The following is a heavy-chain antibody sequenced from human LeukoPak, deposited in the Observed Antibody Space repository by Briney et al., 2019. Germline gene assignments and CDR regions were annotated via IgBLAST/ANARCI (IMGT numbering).Heavy chain of an antibody. J-gene: IGHJ4*02. D-gene: IGHD3-3*01. Sequence: GGSLRLSCAASGFTVSSNYMSWVRQAPGKGLEWVSVLYSGGNTYYTDPVKGRFTISRDNSKNTLYLQMNSLRGEDTAVYYCARVSGFRVYWGQGTLVTVS. V-gene: IGHV3-53*01. CDR2: LYSGGNT. CDR3: ARVSGFRVY. CDR1: GFTVSSNY.